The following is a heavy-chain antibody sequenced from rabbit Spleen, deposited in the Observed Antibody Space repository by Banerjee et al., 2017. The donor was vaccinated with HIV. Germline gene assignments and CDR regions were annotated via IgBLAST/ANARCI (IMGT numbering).Heavy chain of an antibody. Sequence: QSLEESGGDLVKPGASLTLTYTASGFSFSSSYYNCWVRQAPGKGLECIACIYGGSSGSTYYANWAKGRFTISKTSSTTVTLQMTSLTAADTATYFCARDTGTSFSTYGMDLWGQGTLVTVS. D-gene: IGHD8-1*01. CDR1: GFSFSSSYY. CDR3: ARDTGTSFSTYGMDL. CDR2: IYGGSSGST. V-gene: IGHV1S40*01. J-gene: IGHJ6*01.